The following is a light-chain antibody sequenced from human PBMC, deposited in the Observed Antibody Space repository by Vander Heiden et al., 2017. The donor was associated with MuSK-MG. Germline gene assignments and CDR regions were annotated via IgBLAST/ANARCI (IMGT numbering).Light chain of an antibody. J-gene: IGKJ2*01. CDR1: QSISSY. CDR2: AAD. Sequence: DIQMTQSPSSLSASVGDRVTITCRASQSISSYLNWYQQKPGKAPKLLIYAADSLQSGVPSRFSGSGSGRDFAIAIRRLQPEDFATYYCQQSDTAAYTFGEWTKLEIK. CDR3: QQSDTAAYT. V-gene: IGKV1-39*01.